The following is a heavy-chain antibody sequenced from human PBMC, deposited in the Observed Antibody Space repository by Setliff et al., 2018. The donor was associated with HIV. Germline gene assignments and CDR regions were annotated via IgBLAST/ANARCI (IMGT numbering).Heavy chain of an antibody. J-gene: IGHJ4*02. CDR3: ARDQSDWFY. CDR1: GVSISNYY. Sequence: KSSETLSLTCTVSGVSISNYYWSWIRQPPGKGLEWIGYMYYSGNTNYNPSLKSRVTVSVDTSKSQFSLKLNSVTAADTAVYYCARDQSDWFYWGQGTLVTVSS. CDR2: MYYSGNT. D-gene: IGHD3-3*01. V-gene: IGHV4-59*01.